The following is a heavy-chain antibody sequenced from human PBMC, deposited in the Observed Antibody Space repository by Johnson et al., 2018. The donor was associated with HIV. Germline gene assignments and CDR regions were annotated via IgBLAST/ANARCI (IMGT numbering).Heavy chain of an antibody. CDR2: IKRKTDGGTT. CDR1: GFTLSNAW. D-gene: IGHD1-26*01. Sequence: VQLVESGGGLVKPGGSLRLSCAASGFTLSNAWMSWVRQAPGKGLEWVGRIKRKTDGGTTDYAAPVKGRFTISRDDSKNTLYLQMNSLKTEDTAVYYCTTDRATYDAFDIWGQGTMVTVSS. CDR3: TTDRATYDAFDI. V-gene: IGHV3-15*01. J-gene: IGHJ3*02.